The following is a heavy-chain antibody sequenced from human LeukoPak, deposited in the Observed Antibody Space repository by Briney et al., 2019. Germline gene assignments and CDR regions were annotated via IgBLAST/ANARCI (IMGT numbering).Heavy chain of an antibody. CDR3: TRNPDGRNWFDP. J-gene: IGHJ5*02. D-gene: IGHD1-14*01. Sequence: PVRSLRLSCAPSVVTSSHHSMHGVRQAPRRGLLWGSHISSDESSTTYADSVKGRFTISRDNRKNTLYLQMNSLRVEDTAMYYCTRNPDGRNWFDPWGQGTLVTVSS. V-gene: IGHV3-74*01. CDR2: ISSDESST. CDR1: VVTSSHHS.